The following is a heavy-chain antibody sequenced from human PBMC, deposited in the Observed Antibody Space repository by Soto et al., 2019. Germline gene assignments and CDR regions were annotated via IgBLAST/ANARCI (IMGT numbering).Heavy chain of an antibody. V-gene: IGHV4-31*03. CDR2: IYYSGST. CDR3: ARDLRYGDYESYGMDV. Sequence: PTETPSLTCTVSDGSISSCGYYWSWIRQHPGKGLEWIGYIYYSGSTYYNPSLKSRVTISVDTSKNQFSLKLSSVTAADTAVYYCARDLRYGDYESYGMDVWGQGTTVTV. CDR1: DGSISSCGYY. J-gene: IGHJ6*02. D-gene: IGHD4-17*01.